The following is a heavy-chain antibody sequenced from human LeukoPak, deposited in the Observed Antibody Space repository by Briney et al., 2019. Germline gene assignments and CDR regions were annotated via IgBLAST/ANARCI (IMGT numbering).Heavy chain of an antibody. Sequence: NASETLSLTCTVSGGSISSYYWSWIRQPPGKGLEWIGYIYYSGSTNYNPSLKSRVTISVGTSKNQFSLKLSSVTAADTAMYYCASQRITDFGVVIPRGFDSWGQGTLVPVSS. CDR3: ASQRITDFGVVIPRGFDS. V-gene: IGHV4-59*12. CDR1: GGSISSYY. J-gene: IGHJ4*02. CDR2: IYYSGST. D-gene: IGHD3-3*01.